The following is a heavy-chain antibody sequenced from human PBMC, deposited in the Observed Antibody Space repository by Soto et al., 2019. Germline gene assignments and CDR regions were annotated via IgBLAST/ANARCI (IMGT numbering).Heavy chain of an antibody. V-gene: IGHV1-24*01. Sequence: ASVKVSCKVSGYTLTELSMHWVRQAPGKGLEWMGGFDPEDGETIYAQKFQGRVTMTEDTSTDTAYMELSSLRSEDTAVYYCATVKYSGYDVRQAGSNYYYYYMDVWGQGTTVTVSS. CDR1: GYTLTELS. D-gene: IGHD5-12*01. CDR2: FDPEDGET. J-gene: IGHJ6*03. CDR3: ATVKYSGYDVRQAGSNYYYYYMDV.